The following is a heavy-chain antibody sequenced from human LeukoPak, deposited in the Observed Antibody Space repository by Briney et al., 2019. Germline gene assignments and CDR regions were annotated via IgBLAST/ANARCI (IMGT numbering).Heavy chain of an antibody. J-gene: IGHJ3*02. Sequence: ASVKVSCKASGYTFTSYDINWVRQATGQGLEWMGWMNHNSGNTGYTQKFQGRVTMTRNTSRSTAYMELSSLRSEGTAVYYCARGGRYFDWLSLWGDAFDIWGQGTMVTVSS. CDR3: ARGGRYFDWLSLWGDAFDI. V-gene: IGHV1-8*01. D-gene: IGHD3-9*01. CDR1: GYTFTSYD. CDR2: MNHNSGNT.